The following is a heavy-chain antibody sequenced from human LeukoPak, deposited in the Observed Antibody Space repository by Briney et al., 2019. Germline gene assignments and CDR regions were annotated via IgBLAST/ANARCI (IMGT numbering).Heavy chain of an antibody. J-gene: IGHJ4*02. CDR2: ISRSSSYI. Sequence: GGSLRLSCAASGFTFSSYSMNWVRQAPGKGLEWVSSISRSSSYIYYADSVKGRFTISRDNAKNSLYLQMNSLRAEDTAVYYCARAHPYYDFWSGYPIDYWGQGTLVTVSS. CDR3: ARAHPYYDFWSGYPIDY. CDR1: GFTFSSYS. V-gene: IGHV3-21*01. D-gene: IGHD3-3*01.